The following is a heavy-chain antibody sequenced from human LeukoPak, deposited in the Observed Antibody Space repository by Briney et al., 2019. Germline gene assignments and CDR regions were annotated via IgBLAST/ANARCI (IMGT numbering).Heavy chain of an antibody. V-gene: IGHV4-59*12. D-gene: IGHD2-15*01. CDR2: IYYSGST. CDR1: GGSISSYY. J-gene: IGHJ1*01. Sequence: SETLSLTCTVSGGSISSYYWSWIRQPPGKGLEWIGYIYYSGSTNYNPSLKSRVTISVDTSKNQFSLKLSSVTAADTAVYYCARGTLIIARYCSGGSCYSQYFQHWGQGTLVTVSS. CDR3: ARGTLIIARYCSGGSCYSQYFQH.